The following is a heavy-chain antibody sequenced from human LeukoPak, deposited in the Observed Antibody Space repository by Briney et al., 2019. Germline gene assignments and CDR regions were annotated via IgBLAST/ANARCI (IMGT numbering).Heavy chain of an antibody. V-gene: IGHV1-18*01. CDR2: ISAYNGNT. D-gene: IGHD2-15*01. CDR1: GYTFTSYG. Sequence: GASVKVSCKASGYTFTSYGISWVLQAPGQGLEWMGWISAYNGNTNYAQKLQGRVTMTTDTSTSTAYMELRSLRSDDTAVYYCARWGGDIVVVVAANNWFDPWGQGTLVTVSS. J-gene: IGHJ5*02. CDR3: ARWGGDIVVVVAANNWFDP.